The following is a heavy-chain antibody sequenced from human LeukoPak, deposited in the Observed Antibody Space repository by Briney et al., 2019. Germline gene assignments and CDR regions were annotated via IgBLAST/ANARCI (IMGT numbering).Heavy chain of an antibody. CDR1: GLTFSSYS. V-gene: IGHV3-21*01. Sequence: PGGSLRLSCAASGLTFSSYSMNWVRQAPGTGLEWVSSISSGGSYRYYADSVKGRFTISRDNAKNSLYLQMNSLRAEDTAVYYCARVIGPYSSPYGMDVWGQGTTVTVSS. CDR3: ARVIGPYSSPYGMDV. J-gene: IGHJ6*02. CDR2: ISSGGSYR. D-gene: IGHD6-19*01.